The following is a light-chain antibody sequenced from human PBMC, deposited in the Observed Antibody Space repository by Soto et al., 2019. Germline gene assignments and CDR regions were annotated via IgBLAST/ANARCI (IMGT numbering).Light chain of an antibody. V-gene: IGKV3-15*01. CDR3: QQYNNWHPWT. J-gene: IGKJ1*01. CDR1: HSVSSN. CDR2: GAS. Sequence: EILLTQSPDTLSLSPGESATLSCWASHSVSSNLAWYQQKPGQATSLLIYGASTRATGIPARFSGSGSGTEFTLTLSSLQSEDFAFYYCQQYNNWHPWTFGQGTKVDIK.